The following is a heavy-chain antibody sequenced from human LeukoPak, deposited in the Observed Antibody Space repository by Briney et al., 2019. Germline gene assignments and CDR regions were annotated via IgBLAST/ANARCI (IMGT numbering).Heavy chain of an antibody. CDR1: GGSFSGYY. D-gene: IGHD3-9*01. Sequence: SETLSLTCAVYGGSFSGYYWSWIRQPPGKGLEWIGEINHSGSTNYNPSLKSRVTISVDTTKNQFSLKLSSVTAADTAVYYCAIEHYDILTGYYAPDYYYGMDVWGKGTTVTVSS. J-gene: IGHJ6*04. CDR3: AIEHYDILTGYYAPDYYYGMDV. CDR2: INHSGST. V-gene: IGHV4-34*01.